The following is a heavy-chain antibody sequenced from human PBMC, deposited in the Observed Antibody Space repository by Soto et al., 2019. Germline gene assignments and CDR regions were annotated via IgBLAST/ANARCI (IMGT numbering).Heavy chain of an antibody. J-gene: IGHJ6*02. CDR3: ARDIVVVVAATSDYYYYGMDV. V-gene: IGHV4-59*01. CDR1: GGSISSYY. Sequence: PSETLSLTCTVSGGSISSYYWSWIRQPPGKGLEWIGYIYYSGSTNYNPSLKSRVTISVDTSKNQFSLKLSSVTAADTAVYYCARDIVVVVAATSDYYYYGMDVWGQRTTVTVSS. D-gene: IGHD2-15*01. CDR2: IYYSGST.